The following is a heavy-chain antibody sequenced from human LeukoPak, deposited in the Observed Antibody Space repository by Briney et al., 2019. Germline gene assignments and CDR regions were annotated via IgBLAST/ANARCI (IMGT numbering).Heavy chain of an antibody. CDR3: ARDYYYYGMDV. CDR2: ISAYNGNT. Sequence: ASVKVSCKASGYTFTSYGISEVRQAPGQGVEGMGWISAYNGNTNYAQKLQGRVTMTTDTSTSTAYMELRSLRSDDTAVYYCARDYYYYGMDVWGQGTTVTVSS. V-gene: IGHV1-18*01. J-gene: IGHJ6*02. CDR1: GYTFTSYG.